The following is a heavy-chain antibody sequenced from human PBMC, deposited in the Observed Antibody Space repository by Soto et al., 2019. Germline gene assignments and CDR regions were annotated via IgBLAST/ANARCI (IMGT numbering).Heavy chain of an antibody. D-gene: IGHD1-26*01. CDR3: VRGASLNFDY. V-gene: IGHV3-11*01. J-gene: IGHJ4*02. Sequence: GGSLRLSCAASGFTFSDYYMSWIRQAPGKGLEWVSYISNSGSTKFYADSVTGRFTISRDNAKNSLYLQMNSLRAEDTAFYYCVRGASLNFDYWGQGTLVTVSS. CDR1: GFTFSDYY. CDR2: ISNSGSTK.